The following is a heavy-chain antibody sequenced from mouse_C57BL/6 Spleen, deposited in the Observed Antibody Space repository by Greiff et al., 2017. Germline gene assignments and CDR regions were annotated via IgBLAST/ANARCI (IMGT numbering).Heavy chain of an antibody. J-gene: IGHJ2*01. V-gene: IGHV1-64*01. CDR3: ARDDYDIDY. CDR2: IHPNSGST. CDR1: GYTFTSYW. D-gene: IGHD2-4*01. Sequence: QVHVKQPGAELVKPGASVKLSCKASGYTFTSYWMHWVKQRPGQGLEWIGMIHPNSGSTNYNENFKSKATLTVDKSSSTAYMQLSSLTSEDSAVYYCARDDYDIDYWGQGTTLTVSS.